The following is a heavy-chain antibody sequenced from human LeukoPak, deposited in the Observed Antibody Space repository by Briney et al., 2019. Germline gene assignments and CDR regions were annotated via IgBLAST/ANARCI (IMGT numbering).Heavy chain of an antibody. D-gene: IGHD6-19*01. CDR3: AKDQWQAGGFDY. J-gene: IGHJ4*02. Sequence: GGSLRLSCAASGFTFDEYGMHWVRQAPGKGLEWVSLISGDGGSTFYADSMKGRFTISRDNSKNSLYLQMNRLRTEDTALYYCAKDQWQAGGFDYWGQGTLVTVS. CDR1: GFTFDEYG. V-gene: IGHV3-43*02. CDR2: ISGDGGST.